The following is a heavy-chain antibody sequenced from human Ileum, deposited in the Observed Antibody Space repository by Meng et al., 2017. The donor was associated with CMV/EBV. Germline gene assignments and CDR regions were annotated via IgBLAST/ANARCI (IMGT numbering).Heavy chain of an antibody. V-gene: IGHV3-7*01. J-gene: IGHJ4*02. Sequence: GGSLRLSCAASGFTFSTYWMAWVRQAPGKGLEWVACINEHGSEKYYVDSVKGRFTVSRDNAKNTLHLQMDSHRGDDTAVYYCEGQRGSSPFGFWGQGTLVTVAS. CDR2: INEHGSEK. CDR3: EGQRGSSPFGF. D-gene: IGHD3-16*01. CDR1: GFTFSTYW.